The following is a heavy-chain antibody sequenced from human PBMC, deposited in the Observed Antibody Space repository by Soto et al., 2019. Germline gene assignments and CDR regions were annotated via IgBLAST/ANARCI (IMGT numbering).Heavy chain of an antibody. CDR2: ISYDGSNK. V-gene: IGHV3-30-3*01. CDR1: GFTFSSYA. CDR3: GRGGGVVAATSHYYGMDV. D-gene: IGHD2-15*01. Sequence: QVQLVESGGGVVQPGRSLTLSCAASGFTFSSYAMHWVRQAPGTGQEWVAVISYDGSNKYYADSEKSRFTMSRDNSNNTLYLQMNRLRAEDTAVYFCGRGGGVVAATSHYYGMDVWGQGTTVTVSS. J-gene: IGHJ6*02.